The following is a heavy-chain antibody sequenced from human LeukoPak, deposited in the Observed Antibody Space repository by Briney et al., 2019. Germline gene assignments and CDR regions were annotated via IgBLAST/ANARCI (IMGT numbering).Heavy chain of an antibody. Sequence: GGSLRLSCAASGFTFSSYTMNWVRQAPGKGLEWVSSISSSNSYIYYADSVKGRFTISRDNAKNSVYLQMNSLRVEDTAVYYCARSMEYDFWTGSGYWGQGSLVSVSS. CDR1: GFTFSSYT. CDR2: ISSSNSYI. V-gene: IGHV3-21*01. D-gene: IGHD3-3*01. J-gene: IGHJ4*02. CDR3: ARSMEYDFWTGSGY.